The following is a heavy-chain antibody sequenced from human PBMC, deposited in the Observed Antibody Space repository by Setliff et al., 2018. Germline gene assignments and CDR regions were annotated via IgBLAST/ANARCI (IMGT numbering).Heavy chain of an antibody. D-gene: IGHD3-10*01. CDR1: GFSVSSNY. CDR2: INPHGSEK. CDR3: FGAGTCSY. J-gene: IGHJ4*02. Sequence: GGSLRLSCAASGFSVSSNYMSWVRQAPGRGLEWLASINPHGSEKYYADSVKGRFTISRENAKNSLALQMNNLRTEDTAVYYCFGAGTCSYWGRGTLVTVSS. V-gene: IGHV3-7*01.